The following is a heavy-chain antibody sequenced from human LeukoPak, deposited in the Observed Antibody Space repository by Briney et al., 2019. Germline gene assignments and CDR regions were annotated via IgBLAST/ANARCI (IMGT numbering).Heavy chain of an antibody. CDR2: ISRSGSTI. CDR3: ARDTSGYNTFDY. V-gene: IGHV3-48*03. J-gene: IGHJ4*02. D-gene: IGHD5-12*01. CDR1: GFTFSSYE. Sequence: GWCLRLSCTASGFTFSSYEMNWVRPAPGKGLAWVSYISRSGSTIYYADSVKGRFTISRDNAKNSLYLQMNSLRAEDTAVYYCARDTSGYNTFDYWGQGTLVTVSS.